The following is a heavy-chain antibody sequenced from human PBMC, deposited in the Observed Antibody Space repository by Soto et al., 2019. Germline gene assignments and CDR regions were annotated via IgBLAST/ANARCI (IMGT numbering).Heavy chain of an antibody. D-gene: IGHD2-2*02. V-gene: IGHV5-51*01. Sequence: PVESLKISWRGSGFSFSNYWVAWVRQMPGKGLEWMAIINGGDSDTRYSPSFQGQVTVSADKSIGTAYLQWNSLKASDTAMYYCARLLCLSTSCYTGSRHFFDYWGQGALVTVSS. CDR3: ARLLCLSTSCYTGSRHFFDY. CDR2: INGGDSDT. J-gene: IGHJ4*02. CDR1: GFSFSNYW.